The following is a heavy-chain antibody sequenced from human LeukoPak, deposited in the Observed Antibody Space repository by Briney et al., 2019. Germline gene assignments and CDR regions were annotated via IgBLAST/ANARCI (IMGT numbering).Heavy chain of an antibody. CDR1: GFTFGDYA. CDR3: TRELGYCSGGSCYFDY. J-gene: IGHJ4*02. Sequence: GGSLRLSCTASGFTFGDYAMSWVRQAPGKGLEWVGFIRSKAYGGTTEYAASVKGRFTISRDDSKSIAYLQMNSLKTKDTAVYYCTRELGYCSGGSCYFDYWGQGTLVTVSS. CDR2: IRSKAYGGTT. D-gene: IGHD2-15*01. V-gene: IGHV3-49*04.